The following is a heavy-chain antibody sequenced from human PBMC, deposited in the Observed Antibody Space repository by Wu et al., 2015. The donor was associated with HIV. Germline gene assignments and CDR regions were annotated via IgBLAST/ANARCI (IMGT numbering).Heavy chain of an antibody. V-gene: IGHV1-69*05. J-gene: IGHJ3*02. CDR2: ISPISGTA. CDR1: GGTFSSHS. CDR3: ARPSAWFEDSPHAFDI. D-gene: IGHD3-10*01. Sequence: QVQLEQSGTEVKKPGSSVKLSCKASGGTFSSHSINWMRQAPGQGLDWMGGISPISGTAYYAQKFQGRVSITTDESITTIYIQLMRLRYEDTAVYYCARPSAWFEDSPHAFDIWGQGTSGHR.